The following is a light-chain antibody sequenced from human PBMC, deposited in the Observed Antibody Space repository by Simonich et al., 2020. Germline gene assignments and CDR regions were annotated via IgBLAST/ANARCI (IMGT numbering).Light chain of an antibody. CDR1: SGINVGTYR. Sequence: QAVLTQPASLSASPGASASLTCTLRSGINVGTYRIYWYQQKPGSPPHFLRRYKSDSDKQQGSGVPSRFSGSKDASANAGILLISGLQSEDEADYYCMIWHSSAWVFGGGTKLTVL. CDR2: YKSDSDK. V-gene: IGLV5-45*01. J-gene: IGLJ3*02. CDR3: MIWHSSAWV.